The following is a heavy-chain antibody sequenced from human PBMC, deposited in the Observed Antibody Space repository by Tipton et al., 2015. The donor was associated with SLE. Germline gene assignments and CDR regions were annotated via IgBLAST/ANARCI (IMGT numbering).Heavy chain of an antibody. CDR2: ISAYNGNT. CDR3: AGVPYSGSYYPLCYLDY. Sequence: QSGAEVKKPGASVKVSCKASGYTFTSYGISWVRQAPGQGVEWMGWISAYNGNTNYAQKLQGRVTMTTDTSTSTAYMELRSLRSDDTAVYSCAGVPYSGSYYPLCYLDYWGQGTLGTVSS. J-gene: IGHJ4*03. CDR1: GYTFTSYG. V-gene: IGHV1-18*01. D-gene: IGHD1-26*01.